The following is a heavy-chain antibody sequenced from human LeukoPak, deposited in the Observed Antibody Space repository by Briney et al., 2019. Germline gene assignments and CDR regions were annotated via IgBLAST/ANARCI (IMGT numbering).Heavy chain of an antibody. CDR1: GGSISSYY. CDR2: IYYSGST. J-gene: IGHJ4*02. Sequence: SETLSLTCTVSGGSISSYYWSWIRQPPGKGLEWIGYIYYSGSTNYNPSLKSRVTISVDTSKNQFSLKLSSVTAADTAVYYCASGRGYYDSSGYFDYWGQGTLVTVSS. CDR3: ASGRGYYDSSGYFDY. D-gene: IGHD3-22*01. V-gene: IGHV4-59*12.